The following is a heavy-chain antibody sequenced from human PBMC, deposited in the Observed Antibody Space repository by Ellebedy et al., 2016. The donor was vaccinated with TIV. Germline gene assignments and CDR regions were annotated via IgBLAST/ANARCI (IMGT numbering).Heavy chain of an antibody. Sequence: GESLKISCAASGLTFSSHAMSWVRQAPGKGLEWVSSITESGGNTYYADPVKGRFTISRDNSKDTLYLQMNSLRDEDTAVYYCASGDGVVWGQGTLVTVSS. CDR3: ASGDGVV. CDR1: GLTFSSHA. CDR2: ITESGGNT. V-gene: IGHV3-23*01. J-gene: IGHJ4*02. D-gene: IGHD1-26*01.